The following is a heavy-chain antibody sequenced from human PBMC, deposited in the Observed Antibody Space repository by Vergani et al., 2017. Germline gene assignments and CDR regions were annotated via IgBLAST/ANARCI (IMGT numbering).Heavy chain of an antibody. D-gene: IGHD6-6*01. Sequence: QVQLQESGPGLVKPSETLSLTCTVSGGSISSYNWSWIRQPPGKGLEWIGYIYYSGSTNYNPSLKSRVTISVDTSKNQFSLKLSSVTAADTAVYYCARAGGSIAARVFDYWGQGTLVTVSS. J-gene: IGHJ4*02. CDR1: GGSISSYN. CDR3: ARAGGSIAARVFDY. CDR2: IYYSGST. V-gene: IGHV4-59*01.